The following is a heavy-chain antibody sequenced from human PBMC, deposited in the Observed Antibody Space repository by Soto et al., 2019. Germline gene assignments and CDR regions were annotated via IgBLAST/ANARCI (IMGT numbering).Heavy chain of an antibody. Sequence: PSETLSPTCAVSGYSISSGYYWGCLRQPPGKGLEWIGSIYDGGSTYYNPSLNSRVNLSIDMTNNHDSLILNSVTAADTAVYYCARVGPWVPYYYDSSPYTFENWFDPWGQGTLVTVSS. CDR3: ARVGPWVPYYYDSSPYTFENWFDP. J-gene: IGHJ5*02. V-gene: IGHV4-38-2*01. D-gene: IGHD3-22*01. CDR2: IYDGGST. CDR1: GYSISSGYY.